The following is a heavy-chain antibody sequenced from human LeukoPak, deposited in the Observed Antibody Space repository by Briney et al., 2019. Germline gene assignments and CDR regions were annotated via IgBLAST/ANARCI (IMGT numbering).Heavy chain of an antibody. Sequence: GGSLRLSCAASGFTFSNYWMGWVRQPPGKGLQWVANIKEDGSEKYYVDSVKGRFTISRDNAKNSVYLQMNSLRAEDTAVYYCARSPDAYSYGYLYWGQGTLVTVSS. J-gene: IGHJ4*02. D-gene: IGHD5-18*01. CDR2: IKEDGSEK. V-gene: IGHV3-7*01. CDR1: GFTFSNYW. CDR3: ARSPDAYSYGYLY.